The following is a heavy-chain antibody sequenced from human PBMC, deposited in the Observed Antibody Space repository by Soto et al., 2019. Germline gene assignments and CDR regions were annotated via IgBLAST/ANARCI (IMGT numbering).Heavy chain of an antibody. CDR1: GGSISSYY. CDR2: IYYSEST. Sequence: QVQLQESGPGLVKPSETLSLTCTVSGGSISSYYWSWIRQPPGKGLEWIGYIYYSESTNYNPSLKSRVTISVHASKNQFSLKLSSVTAADTAVYYCARGLVRGVIITKDYYDYRDVGGKGTTVTVSS. CDR3: ARGLVRGVIITKDYYDYRDV. D-gene: IGHD3-10*01. V-gene: IGHV4-59*01. J-gene: IGHJ6*03.